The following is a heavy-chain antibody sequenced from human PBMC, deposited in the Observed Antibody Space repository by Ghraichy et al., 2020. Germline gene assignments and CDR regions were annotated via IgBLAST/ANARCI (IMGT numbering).Heavy chain of an antibody. Sequence: GGSLRLSCAASGFTFSSYSMNWVRQAPGKGLEWVSSISSRSTYIKYADSMKGRFTISRDNAKNSLYLQMNSLRAEDTAVYYCARDYYDSSGYDPYAFDIWGQGTTVTVSS. CDR2: ISSRSTYI. J-gene: IGHJ3*02. CDR3: ARDYYDSSGYDPYAFDI. V-gene: IGHV3-21*01. D-gene: IGHD3-22*01. CDR1: GFTFSSYS.